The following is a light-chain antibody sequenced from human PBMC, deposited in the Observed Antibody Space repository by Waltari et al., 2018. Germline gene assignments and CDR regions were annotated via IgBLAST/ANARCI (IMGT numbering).Light chain of an antibody. CDR1: KMGDKF. Sequence: SYELTQPPSVSVSPGQTASITCSGHKMGDKFACWYQQKPGQSPVLVIYQSTKRPSGFPERFAGSNAGNTATLTISGTQAMDEADYYCQAWDTITGGVFGGGTKLTVL. V-gene: IGLV3-1*01. CDR2: QST. CDR3: QAWDTITGGV. J-gene: IGLJ2*01.